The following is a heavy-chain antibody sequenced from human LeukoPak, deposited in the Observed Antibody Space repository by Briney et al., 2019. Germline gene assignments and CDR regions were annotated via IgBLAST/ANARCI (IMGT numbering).Heavy chain of an antibody. CDR3: ARGLTDYYDTSGYFDY. Sequence: GGSLRLSCAASGFTFSSYEMNWVRQAPGKGLEWVAVISYDGSNKYYADSVKGRFTISRDNSKNTLYLQMNSLRTEDTAVYYCARGLTDYYDTSGYFDYWGQGTLVTVSS. J-gene: IGHJ4*02. CDR1: GFTFSSYE. CDR2: ISYDGSNK. V-gene: IGHV3-30*04. D-gene: IGHD3-22*01.